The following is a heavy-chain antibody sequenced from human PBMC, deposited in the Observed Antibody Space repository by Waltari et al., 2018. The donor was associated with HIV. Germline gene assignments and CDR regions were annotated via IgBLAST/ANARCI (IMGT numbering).Heavy chain of an antibody. CDR3: ARHGYSSTSTGAFDI. CDR1: GSSFNSYW. J-gene: IGHJ3*02. CDR2: IYPGDSDT. D-gene: IGHD2-2*01. V-gene: IGHV5-51*01. Sequence: EVQLVQSGAEVKKPGESLTISCTGSGSSFNSYWIGWVRPMPGKGLGWMGIIYPGDSDTRYSPSFQGQVTISADKSISTAYLQWSSLKASDTAMYYCARHGYSSTSTGAFDIWGQGTMVTVSS.